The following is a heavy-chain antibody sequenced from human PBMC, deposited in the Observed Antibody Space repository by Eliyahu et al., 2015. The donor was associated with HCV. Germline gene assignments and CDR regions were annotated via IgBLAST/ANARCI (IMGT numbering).Heavy chain of an antibody. CDR3: ARRRGELGPPLNDAFDI. CDR1: GYSFTSYX. D-gene: IGHD1-7*01. Sequence: EVQLVQSXAEVKKPGESLRISCXGSGYSFTSYXXSWVRQMPGKGLEWRGRIDPSDSYTNYXPSFQGHVTISADKSISTAYLQWSSLKASDTAMYYCARRRGELGPPLNDAFDIWGQGTMVTVSS. J-gene: IGHJ3*02. V-gene: IGHV5-10-1*01. CDR2: IDPSDSYT.